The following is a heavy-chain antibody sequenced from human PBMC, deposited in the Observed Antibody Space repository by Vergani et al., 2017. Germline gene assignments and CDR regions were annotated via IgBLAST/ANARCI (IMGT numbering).Heavy chain of an antibody. CDR3: ARDGGYCSSTSCPNQYNWFDT. D-gene: IGHD2-2*01. Sequence: EVQLVESGGGLVQPGGSLRLSCAASGFTFSSYSMNWVRQAPGKGLEWVSYISSSSSTIYYADSVKGRFTISRDNAKNSLYLQMNSLRAEDTAVYYCARDGGYCSSTSCPNQYNWFDTWGQGTLVTVSS. V-gene: IGHV3-48*01. CDR1: GFTFSSYS. J-gene: IGHJ5*02. CDR2: ISSSSSTI.